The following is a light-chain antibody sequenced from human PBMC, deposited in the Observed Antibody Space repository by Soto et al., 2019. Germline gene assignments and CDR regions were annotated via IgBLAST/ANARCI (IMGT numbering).Light chain of an antibody. Sequence: DIVMTQSPATLSVSPGERATLSCRASQSVRTSLAWYQHKPGQAPRLVIYDASLRANGVPARFGGSGSGTDFTLTINSLEPEDFAVYYCQQRNVWPPITFGQGTRLEIK. J-gene: IGKJ5*01. V-gene: IGKV3-11*01. CDR1: QSVRTS. CDR3: QQRNVWPPIT. CDR2: DAS.